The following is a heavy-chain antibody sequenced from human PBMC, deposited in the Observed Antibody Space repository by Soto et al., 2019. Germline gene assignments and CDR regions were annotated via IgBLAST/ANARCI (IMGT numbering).Heavy chain of an antibody. CDR2: INAGNANT. CDR3: ARGDYYDIHDY. Sequence: QVQLVQSGAEVKKPGASVKVSCKASGYTFTSYAMHWVRQAPGQRLEWMGWINAGNANTKYSQKFQGRVTITRDTSASTAYMELSSLRSEDTAVYYCARGDYYDIHDYWGQGTLVTVSS. D-gene: IGHD3-22*01. J-gene: IGHJ4*02. V-gene: IGHV1-3*01. CDR1: GYTFTSYA.